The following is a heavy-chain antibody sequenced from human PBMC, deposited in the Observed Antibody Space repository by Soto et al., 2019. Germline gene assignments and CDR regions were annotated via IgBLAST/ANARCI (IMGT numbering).Heavy chain of an antibody. V-gene: IGHV3-23*01. CDR3: ARDPSHSYYTLFYYFDY. D-gene: IGHD1-26*01. CDR2: IDWSGVDF. Sequence: GGSLRLSCAASGFTFRNFAMTWVRQSQGRGLEWVSSIDWSGVDFYYADSVKGRFTISRDDSKSTLYLQMNSLRAEDTAVYYCARDPSHSYYTLFYYFDYWGQGTLVTVSS. J-gene: IGHJ4*02. CDR1: GFTFRNFA.